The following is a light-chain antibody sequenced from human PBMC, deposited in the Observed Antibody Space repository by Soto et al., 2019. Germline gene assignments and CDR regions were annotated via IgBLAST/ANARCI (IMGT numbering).Light chain of an antibody. V-gene: IGKV3-15*01. Sequence: EIVMTQSPATLSVSPGVRATLSCRASQSVSSNLAWYQQKPGQAPRLLIYGASTRATGIPARFSGSGSGTDFTHTTISLQSEDVAVYSCQQYNNWPPYSFGQGTKLEIK. CDR3: QQYNNWPPYS. CDR2: GAS. J-gene: IGKJ2*01. CDR1: QSVSSN.